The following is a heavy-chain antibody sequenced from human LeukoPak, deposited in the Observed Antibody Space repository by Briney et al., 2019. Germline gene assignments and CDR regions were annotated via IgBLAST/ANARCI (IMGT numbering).Heavy chain of an antibody. CDR3: AREGYCSSTSCRYYYYYMDV. J-gene: IGHJ6*03. Sequence: GGSLRLSCAASGFTFSSYWMSWVRQAPGKGLEWVANIKQDGSEKYYVDSVKGRFTISRDNAKNSLYLQMNSLRAEDTAVYYCAREGYCSSTSCRYYYYYMDVWGKGTTVTISS. D-gene: IGHD2-2*01. V-gene: IGHV3-7*01. CDR1: GFTFSSYW. CDR2: IKQDGSEK.